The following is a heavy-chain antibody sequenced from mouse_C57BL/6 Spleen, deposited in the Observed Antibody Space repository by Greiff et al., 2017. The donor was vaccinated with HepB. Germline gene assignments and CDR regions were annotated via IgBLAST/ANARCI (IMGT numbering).Heavy chain of an antibody. CDR2: ISDGGSYT. V-gene: IGHV5-4*01. Sequence: EVQGVESGGGLVKPGGSLKLSCAASGFTFSSYAMSWVRQTPEKRLEWVATISDGGSYTYYPDNVKGRFTISRDNAKNNLYLQMSHLKSEDTAMCYCARGDPWFAYWGQGTLVTVSA. J-gene: IGHJ3*01. CDR3: ARGDPWFAY. CDR1: GFTFSSYA.